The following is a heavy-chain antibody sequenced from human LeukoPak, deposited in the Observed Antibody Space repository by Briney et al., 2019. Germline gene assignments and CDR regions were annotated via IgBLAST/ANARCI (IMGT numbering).Heavy chain of an antibody. Sequence: GESLKISCKGSGYTFTSYGISWVRQAPGQGLEWMGWISAYNGNTNYAQKLQGRVTMTTDTSTSTAYMELGSLRSDDTAVYYCARDRLLRYRGGFDPWGQGTLVTVSS. CDR1: GYTFTSYG. CDR2: ISAYNGNT. CDR3: ARDRLLRYRGGFDP. D-gene: IGHD3-9*01. V-gene: IGHV1-18*01. J-gene: IGHJ5*02.